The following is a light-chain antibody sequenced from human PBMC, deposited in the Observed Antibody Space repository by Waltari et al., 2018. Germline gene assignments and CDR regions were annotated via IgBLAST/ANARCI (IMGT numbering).Light chain of an antibody. CDR2: EVN. CDR1: STDVGSYNL. J-gene: IGLJ2*01. CDR3: CSYAGPRSVV. Sequence: QSALTQPASLSGSPGQSITVSCTGTSTDVGSYNLVSWYQHHPGKAPRLLIYEVNQRPSGVSNRFSGTKSGNTASLTVSWLQAEDEADYYCCSYAGPRSVVFGGGTKLTVL. V-gene: IGLV2-23*02.